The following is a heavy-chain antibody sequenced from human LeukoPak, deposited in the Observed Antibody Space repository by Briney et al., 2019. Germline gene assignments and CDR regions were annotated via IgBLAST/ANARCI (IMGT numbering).Heavy chain of an antibody. CDR3: ASLRYYDRNDFDY. D-gene: IGHD3-22*01. V-gene: IGHV4-39*01. CDR1: GGSISSSRSYH. Sequence: TSETLSLTCTVSGGSISSSRSYHWAWIRQPPGEGLEWIGSIYYSGSTYYNPSLKSRFTISVDTSKNRFSLSLRSVTAADTAVYNCASLRYYDRNDFDYWGQGTLVTVSS. CDR2: IYYSGST. J-gene: IGHJ4*02.